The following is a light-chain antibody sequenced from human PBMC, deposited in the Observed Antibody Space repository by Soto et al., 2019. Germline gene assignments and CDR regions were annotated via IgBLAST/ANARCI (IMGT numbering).Light chain of an antibody. Sequence: DIQMTQSPSTLSASVGDRVTITCRASQSISSWLAWYQQKPVKAPKLLIYDASSFESGVPSRFSGSGSGTEFPLTNSSLQPDAFATYYCQQYNSSPYTFGQGTKLEIK. CDR3: QQYNSSPYT. CDR1: QSISSW. V-gene: IGKV1-5*01. J-gene: IGKJ2*01. CDR2: DAS.